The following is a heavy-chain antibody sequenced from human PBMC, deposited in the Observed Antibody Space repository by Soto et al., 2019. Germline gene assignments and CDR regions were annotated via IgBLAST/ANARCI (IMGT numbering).Heavy chain of an antibody. D-gene: IGHD3-3*01. Sequence: ASVKVSCKASGGTFSIYTISWVRQAPGQGLEWMGRIIPILGIANYAQKFQGRVTITADKSTSTAYMELSSLRSEDTAVYYCARDPVYYDFWSGSGMQFDYWGQGTLVTVSS. V-gene: IGHV1-69*04. J-gene: IGHJ4*02. CDR2: IIPILGIA. CDR3: ARDPVYYDFWSGSGMQFDY. CDR1: GGTFSIYT.